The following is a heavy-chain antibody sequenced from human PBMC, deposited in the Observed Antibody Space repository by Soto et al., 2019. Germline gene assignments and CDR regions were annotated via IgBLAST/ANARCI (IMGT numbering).Heavy chain of an antibody. CDR1: GFTFSSYD. CDR3: ARGNRLGGWYGGGWFDP. D-gene: IGHD6-19*01. CDR2: IGTAGDT. Sequence: QPGGSLRLSCAASGFTFSSYDMHWVRQATGKGLEWVSAIGTAGDTYYPGSVKGRFTISRENAKNSLYLQMNSLRAGDTAVYYCARGNRLGGWYGGGWFDPWGQGTLVTVSS. J-gene: IGHJ5*02. V-gene: IGHV3-13*01.